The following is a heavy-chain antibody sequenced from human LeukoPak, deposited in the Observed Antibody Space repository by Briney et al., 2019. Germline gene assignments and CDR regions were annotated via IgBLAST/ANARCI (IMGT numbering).Heavy chain of an antibody. CDR3: ARDLGPIWFGEFVVDY. J-gene: IGHJ4*02. D-gene: IGHD3-10*01. CDR1: GYTFTSYG. CDR2: ISAYNGNT. Sequence: ASVEVSCKASGYTFTSYGISWVRQAPGQGLEWMGWISAYNGNTNYAQKLQGRVTMTTDTSTSTAYMELRSLRSDDTAVYYCARDLGPIWFGEFVVDYWGQGTLVTVSS. V-gene: IGHV1-18*01.